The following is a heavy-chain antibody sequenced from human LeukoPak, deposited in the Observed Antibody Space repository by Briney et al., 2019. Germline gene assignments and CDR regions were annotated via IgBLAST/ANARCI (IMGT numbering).Heavy chain of an antibody. CDR1: GFTFSSHW. CDR3: AKDGDSDYDPYYFDY. D-gene: IGHD5-12*01. V-gene: IGHV3-74*03. Sequence: PGGSLRLSCAASGFTFSSHWMHWVRQAPGKGLVWVSRINGDGSNTTYADSVKGRFTISRDNAKNTLYLQMNSLRAEDTAVYYCAKDGDSDYDPYYFDYWGQGTLVTVSS. CDR2: INGDGSNT. J-gene: IGHJ4*02.